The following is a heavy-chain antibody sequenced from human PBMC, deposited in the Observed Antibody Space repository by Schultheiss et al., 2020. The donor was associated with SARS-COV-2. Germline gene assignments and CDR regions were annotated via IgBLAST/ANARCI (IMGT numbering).Heavy chain of an antibody. CDR2: ISAYNGNT. CDR3: ATNLIPLGWFGP. J-gene: IGHJ5*02. V-gene: IGHV1-18*04. D-gene: IGHD2-2*02. CDR1: GYTFTSYG. Sequence: ASVKVSCKASGYTFTSYGISWVRQAPGQGLEWMGWISAYNGNTNYAQKLQGRVTMTTDTSTSTAYMELSSLRSEDTAMYYCATNLIPLGWFGPWGQGTLVTVSS.